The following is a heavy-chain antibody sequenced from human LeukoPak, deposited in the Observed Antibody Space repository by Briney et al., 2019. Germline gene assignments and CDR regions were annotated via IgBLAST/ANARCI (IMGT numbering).Heavy chain of an antibody. CDR2: INHSGST. V-gene: IGHV4-34*01. CDR3: ARTTGYSSSWYNYYYMDV. D-gene: IGHD6-13*01. Sequence: PSETLSLTCAVHGGSFSGYYWSWIRQPPGKGLEWIGEINHSGSTNYNPSLKSRVTTSVDTSKNQFSLKLSSVTAADTAVYYCARTTGYSSSWYNYYYMDVWGKGTTVTVSS. J-gene: IGHJ6*03. CDR1: GGSFSGYY.